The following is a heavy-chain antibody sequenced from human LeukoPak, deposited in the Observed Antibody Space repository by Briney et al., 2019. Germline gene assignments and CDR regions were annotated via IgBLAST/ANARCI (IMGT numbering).Heavy chain of an antibody. Sequence: SETLSLTCTVSGGSISSSSYYWGWIRQPPGKGLEWIGSIYYSGSAYYNPSLKSRVTISVDTSKNQFSLKLSSVTAADTAVYYCARQIWRYYDSSGYFDYWGQGTLVTVSS. D-gene: IGHD3-22*01. CDR3: ARQIWRYYDSSGYFDY. J-gene: IGHJ4*02. CDR2: IYYSGSA. CDR1: GGSISSSSYY. V-gene: IGHV4-39*01.